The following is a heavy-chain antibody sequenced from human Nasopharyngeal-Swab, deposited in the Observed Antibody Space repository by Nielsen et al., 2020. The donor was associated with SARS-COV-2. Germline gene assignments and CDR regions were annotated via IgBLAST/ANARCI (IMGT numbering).Heavy chain of an antibody. V-gene: IGHV3-7*01. D-gene: IGHD4-11*01. CDR1: GFNFSSYS. CDR3: AREAHDYSNYRRGTEWFDP. J-gene: IGHJ5*02. CDR2: IKQGGSET. Sequence: GGSLRLSWAVSGFNFSSYSMSWVRQAPGKGLEWLATIKQGGSETFYVASVKSRFTISSDDSKNSVYLQINSLRAEDTAVYYCAREAHDYSNYRRGTEWFDPWGQGTLVTVSS.